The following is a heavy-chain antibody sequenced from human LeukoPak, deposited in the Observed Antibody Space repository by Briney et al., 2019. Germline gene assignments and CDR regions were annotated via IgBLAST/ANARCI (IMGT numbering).Heavy chain of an antibody. D-gene: IGHD6-19*01. V-gene: IGHV3-15*01. CDR3: TTDPHRIAVAGDDY. J-gene: IGHJ4*02. Sequence: GGSLILSCAASGFTFSNAWMSWVRQAPGKGLEWVGRIKSKTAGGTTDYAAPVRGRFTISRDDSKNTLYLQMNSLKTEDTAVYYCTTDPHRIAVAGDDYWGQGTLVTVSS. CDR2: IKSKTAGGTT. CDR1: GFTFSNAW.